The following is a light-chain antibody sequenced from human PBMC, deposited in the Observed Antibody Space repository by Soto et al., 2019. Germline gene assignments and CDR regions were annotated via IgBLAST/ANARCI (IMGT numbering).Light chain of an antibody. V-gene: IGLV2-14*01. J-gene: IGLJ1*01. CDR2: GVS. CDR3: SSYTSGSLRV. CDR1: SSDVGGYNY. Sequence: QSVLTLPASGCGSPGQSITISCTGTSSDVGGYNYVTWYQHHPGKAPKLLIYGVSYRPSGVSDRFSGSKSANTASLTISGLQAEDEADYYCSSYTSGSLRVFGTGTKVTLL.